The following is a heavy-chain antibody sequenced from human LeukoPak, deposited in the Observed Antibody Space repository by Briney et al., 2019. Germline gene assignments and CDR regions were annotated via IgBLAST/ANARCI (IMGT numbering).Heavy chain of an antibody. Sequence: GGSLRLSCAASGFTLSSYGMGWVRQAPGKRPEWVANMNKDGSEKYYADSVKGRFTISRDNARNSVYLQMNSLRVEDTAVYYCARDPVEWEQLLDYWGQGTLVTVSS. CDR1: GFTLSSYG. J-gene: IGHJ4*02. CDR3: ARDPVEWEQLLDY. CDR2: MNKDGSEK. V-gene: IGHV3-7*01. D-gene: IGHD1-26*01.